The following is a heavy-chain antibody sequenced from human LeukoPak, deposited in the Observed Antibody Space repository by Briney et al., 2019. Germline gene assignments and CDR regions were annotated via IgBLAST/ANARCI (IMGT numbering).Heavy chain of an antibody. CDR2: INHSGST. V-gene: IGHV4-34*01. CDR3: AIWFGEAFDY. Sequence: SENLSFTCAGYGLSFSGYYWSWIRQPPGKGLEWIGEINHSGSTNYNPSLKSRVTISVDTSKNQFSLKLSSVTAADTAVYYCAIWFGEAFDYWGQGTLVTVSS. CDR1: GLSFSGYY. D-gene: IGHD3-10*01. J-gene: IGHJ4*02.